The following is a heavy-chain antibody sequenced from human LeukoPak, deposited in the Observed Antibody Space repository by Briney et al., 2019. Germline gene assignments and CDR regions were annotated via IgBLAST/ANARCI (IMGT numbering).Heavy chain of an antibody. CDR1: GGSISSYY. J-gene: IGHJ4*02. V-gene: IGHV4-59*01. D-gene: IGHD3-22*01. CDR3: ARDKGEYHDSSGYLDY. CDR2: INYSGNT. Sequence: SETLSLTCTVSGGSISSYYWSWIRQPPGKGLEWIGYINYSGNTNYNPSLKSRVTIAVDTSKNQFSLELSSVTAADTAVYYCARDKGEYHDSSGYLDYWGQGTLVTVSS.